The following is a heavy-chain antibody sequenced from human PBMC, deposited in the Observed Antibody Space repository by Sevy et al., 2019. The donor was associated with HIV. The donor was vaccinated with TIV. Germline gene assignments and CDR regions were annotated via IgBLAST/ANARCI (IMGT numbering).Heavy chain of an antibody. CDR2: INHSGST. Sequence: SETLSLTCAVYGGSFSGYYWSWIRQPPGKGLEWIGEINHSGSTNYNPSLKSRVTISVDMSKNQFSLKLSSVTAADTAVYYCAANYYASSADAFDIWGQGTMVTVSS. V-gene: IGHV4-34*01. D-gene: IGHD3-22*01. CDR1: GGSFSGYY. J-gene: IGHJ3*02. CDR3: AANYYASSADAFDI.